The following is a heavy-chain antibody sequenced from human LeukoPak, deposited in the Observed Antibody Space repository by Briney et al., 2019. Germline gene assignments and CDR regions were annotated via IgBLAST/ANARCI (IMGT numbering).Heavy chain of an antibody. J-gene: IGHJ4*02. D-gene: IGHD3-22*01. V-gene: IGHV5-51*01. CDR1: GYSFTSYW. CDR3: ARNGRRYYDSSGYLVRGLIDY. Sequence: GESLKISCKGSGYSFTSYWIGWVRQMPGKGLEWMGIIYPGDSDTRYSPSFQGQVTISADKSISTAYLQWSSLKASDTAMYYCARNGRRYYDSSGYLVRGLIDYWGQGTLVTVSS. CDR2: IYPGDSDT.